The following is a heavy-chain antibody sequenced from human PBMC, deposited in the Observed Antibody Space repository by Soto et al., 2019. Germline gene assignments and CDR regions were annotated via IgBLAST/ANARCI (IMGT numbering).Heavy chain of an antibody. CDR2: IIPIFGTA. Sequence: SVKVSCKASGGTFSSYAISWVRQAPGQGLEWMGGIIPIFGTANYAQKFQGRVTITADESTSTAYMELSSLRSEDTAVYYCARDRPSIAARYYYYGMDVWGQGTTVTVS. V-gene: IGHV1-69*13. J-gene: IGHJ6*02. D-gene: IGHD6-6*01. CDR3: ARDRPSIAARYYYYGMDV. CDR1: GGTFSSYA.